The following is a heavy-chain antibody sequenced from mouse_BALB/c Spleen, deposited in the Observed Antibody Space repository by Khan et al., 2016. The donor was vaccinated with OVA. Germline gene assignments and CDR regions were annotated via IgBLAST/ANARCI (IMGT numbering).Heavy chain of an antibody. V-gene: IGHV2-9*02. D-gene: IGHD1-3*01. CDR1: GFSLTSYG. J-gene: IGHJ2*01. CDR2: IWAGGST. Sequence: VQLMESGPGLVAPSQSLSITCTVSGFSLTSYGVHWVRQPPGKGLEWLGVIWAGGSTPSYSALMSRLIISKDNSNSQLFLYMINLQTDDTAMYYCAGLEDKGGQGNTLTVSS. CDR3: AGLEDK.